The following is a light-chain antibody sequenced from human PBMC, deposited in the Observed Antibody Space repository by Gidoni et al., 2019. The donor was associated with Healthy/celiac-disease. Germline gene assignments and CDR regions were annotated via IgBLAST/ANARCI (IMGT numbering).Light chain of an antibody. CDR2: DVS. Sequence: QSALTQPASVSGSPGQSITISVTGTSSDVGGYNYVSWYQQHPGKAPKLMIYDVSTRPSGVSNRFSGSKSGNTASLTISGLQAEDEADYYFSSYTSSSTYVVFGGGTKLTVL. CDR3: SSYTSSSTYVV. J-gene: IGLJ2*01. CDR1: SSDVGGYNY. V-gene: IGLV2-14*03.